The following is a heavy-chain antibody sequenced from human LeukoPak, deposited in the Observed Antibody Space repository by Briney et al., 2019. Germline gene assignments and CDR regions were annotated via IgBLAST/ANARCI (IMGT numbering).Heavy chain of an antibody. CDR2: ISWDSGSI. CDR1: GLTFDDYA. D-gene: IGHD3-22*01. Sequence: GGSLRLSCAASGLTFDDYAMHWVRQAPGKGLEWVSGISWDSGSIGYADSVKGRFTISRDNAKNSLYLQMNSLRAEDTALYYCAKDHTPYYYDSSGYLLDYWGQGTLVTVSS. J-gene: IGHJ4*02. CDR3: AKDHTPYYYDSSGYLLDY. V-gene: IGHV3-9*01.